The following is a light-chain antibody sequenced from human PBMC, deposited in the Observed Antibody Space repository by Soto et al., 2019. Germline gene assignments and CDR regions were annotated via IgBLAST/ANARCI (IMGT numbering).Light chain of an antibody. J-gene: IGKJ2*01. Sequence: DMQLTQSPSFLSASVGDRVTITYRASQGFASHLAWYQQTPGKAPKFLIYAGSTLESGVPSRLSGSGFGTEFTLTISSLQPEDFATYYCQQANTFPHTFGQGTKLEIK. CDR1: QGFASH. CDR3: QQANTFPHT. CDR2: AGS. V-gene: IGKV1-9*01.